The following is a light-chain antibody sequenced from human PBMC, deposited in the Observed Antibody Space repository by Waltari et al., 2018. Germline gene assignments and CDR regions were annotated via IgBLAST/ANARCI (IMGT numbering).Light chain of an antibody. CDR3: CSYTGTTTPRL. CDR1: SSDVGNYNF. V-gene: IGLV2-23*01. Sequence: QSALTQPASVSGSPGQSITISCTGSSSDVGNYNFVSWYQQNPGKAPKLMIYEGSKRPSGVSDRFSGSKSGNTASLTISGLQAEDEADYYCCSYTGTTTPRLFGGGTKLTVL. J-gene: IGLJ3*02. CDR2: EGS.